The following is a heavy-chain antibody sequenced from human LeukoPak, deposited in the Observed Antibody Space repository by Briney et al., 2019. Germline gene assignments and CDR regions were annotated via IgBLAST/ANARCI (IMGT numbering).Heavy chain of an antibody. Sequence: QPGGSLRLSCAASGFTFSSYEMNWVRQAPGKGLEWVSYISSSGSTIYYADSVKGRFTISRDNAKNSLYLQMNSLRAEDTAVYYCARGWISDSFDYWGQGTLVTVSS. J-gene: IGHJ4*02. CDR3: ARGWISDSFDY. D-gene: IGHD5-12*01. V-gene: IGHV3-48*03. CDR2: ISSSGSTI. CDR1: GFTFSSYE.